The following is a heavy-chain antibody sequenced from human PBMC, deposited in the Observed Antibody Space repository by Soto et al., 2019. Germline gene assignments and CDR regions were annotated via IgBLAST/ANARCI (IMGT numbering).Heavy chain of an antibody. CDR3: ASTNYYDSSGYYPFDY. CDR1: GFTFDDYA. D-gene: IGHD3-22*01. CDR2: ISWDGGST. V-gene: IGHV3-43D*04. J-gene: IGHJ4*02. Sequence: GGSLRLSCAASGFTFDDYAMHWVRQAPGKGLEWVSLISWDGGSTYYADSVKGRFTISRDNAKNSLYLQMNSLRAEDTAVYYCASTNYYDSSGYYPFDYWGQGTLVTVSS.